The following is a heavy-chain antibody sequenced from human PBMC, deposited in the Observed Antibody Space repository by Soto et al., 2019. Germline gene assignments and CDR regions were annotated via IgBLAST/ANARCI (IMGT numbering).Heavy chain of an antibody. D-gene: IGHD2-2*01. Sequence: GGSLRLSCAASGLTFSSYAMTWVRQAPGKGLEWVSGITGGGGRTYYADSVRGRFSISRDNSENTVFLQMNSLRAEDTAVYYCAKSEDAYPWYFGYWGQGT. CDR1: GLTFSSYA. V-gene: IGHV3-23*01. CDR3: AKSEDAYPWYFGY. CDR2: ITGGGGRT. J-gene: IGHJ4*02.